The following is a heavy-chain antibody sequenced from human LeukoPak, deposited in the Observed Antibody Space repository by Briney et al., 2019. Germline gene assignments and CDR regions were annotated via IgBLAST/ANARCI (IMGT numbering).Heavy chain of an antibody. Sequence: GGSLRLSCAASGFTFSSYAMSWVRQAPGKGVEWVSAICGSGGRTLYADSVRGRFTISRDNSASTLYLQMNILRAASTATYYFARDRPNYYGSDGHNYRQNGDYWGQGTLVTVPS. V-gene: IGHV3-23*01. CDR2: ICGSGGRT. D-gene: IGHD3-10*01. CDR1: GFTFSSYA. J-gene: IGHJ4*02. CDR3: ARDRPNYYGSDGHNYRQNGDY.